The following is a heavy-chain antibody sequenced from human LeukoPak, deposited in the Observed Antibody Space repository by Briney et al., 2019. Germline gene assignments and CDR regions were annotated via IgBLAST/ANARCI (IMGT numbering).Heavy chain of an antibody. D-gene: IGHD2-21*01. CDR1: GYTFTSYD. Sequence: ASVKVSCKASGYTFTSYDINWVRQATGQGLEWMGWMNPNSGNTGYAQKFQGRVTVTRNTSISTAYMELSSLRSEDTAVYYCARGHRSAVANDYWGQGTLVTVSS. V-gene: IGHV1-8*01. J-gene: IGHJ4*02. CDR3: ARGHRSAVANDY. CDR2: MNPNSGNT.